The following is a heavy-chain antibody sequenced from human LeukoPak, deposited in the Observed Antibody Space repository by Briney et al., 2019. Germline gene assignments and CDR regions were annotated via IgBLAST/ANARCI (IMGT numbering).Heavy chain of an antibody. J-gene: IGHJ4*02. CDR1: GGSISGYY. V-gene: IGHV4-59*01. CDR2: IDYSGST. D-gene: IGHD6-19*01. Sequence: PSETLSLTCTVSGGSISGYYWNWIRQPPGKGLEWIGFIDYSGSTNYNPSLKSRVTISIDTSKNQFSLRLSSVTAADSAVYYCARFVAVAGVFDYWGQGTLVTVSS. CDR3: ARFVAVAGVFDY.